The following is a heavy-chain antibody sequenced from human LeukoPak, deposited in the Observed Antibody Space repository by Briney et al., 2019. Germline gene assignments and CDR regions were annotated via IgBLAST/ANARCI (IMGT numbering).Heavy chain of an antibody. J-gene: IGHJ3*02. Sequence: SVKVSCKASGCTFSSYAISWVRQAPGQGLEWMGRIIPILGIANYAQKFQGRVTITADKSTSTAYMELSSLRSEDTAVYYCARDYTVSFYDIVATENAFDIWGQGTMVTVSS. CDR1: GCTFSSYA. CDR3: ARDYTVSFYDIVATENAFDI. V-gene: IGHV1-69*04. CDR2: IIPILGIA. D-gene: IGHD5-12*01.